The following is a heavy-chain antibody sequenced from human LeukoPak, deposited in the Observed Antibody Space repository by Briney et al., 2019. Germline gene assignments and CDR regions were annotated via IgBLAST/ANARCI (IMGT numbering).Heavy chain of an antibody. D-gene: IGHD6-13*01. CDR1: GFTFSSYS. CDR3: ARAGFVAAAGTGYYYYGMDV. CDR2: ISSSSYI. V-gene: IGHV3-21*01. J-gene: IGHJ6*04. Sequence: GGSLRLSCAASGFTFSSYSMNWVRQAPGKGLEWVSSISSSSYIYYADSVKGRFTISRDNAKNSLYLQMNSLRAEDTAVYYCARAGFVAAAGTGYYYYGMDVWGKGTTVTVSS.